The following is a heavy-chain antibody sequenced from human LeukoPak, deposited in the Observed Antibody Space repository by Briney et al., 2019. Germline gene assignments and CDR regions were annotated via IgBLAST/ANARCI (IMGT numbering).Heavy chain of an antibody. V-gene: IGHV4-30-2*01. D-gene: IGHD3-10*01. J-gene: IGHJ3*02. Sequence: PSETLSLTCTVSGGSISSGGYYWSWIRQPPGKGLEWIGYIYHSGSTYYNPSLKSRVTISVDRSKNQFSLKLSSVTAADTAVYYCARYYGSGTDAFDIWGQGTMVTVSS. CDR3: ARYYGSGTDAFDI. CDR1: GGSISSGGYY. CDR2: IYHSGST.